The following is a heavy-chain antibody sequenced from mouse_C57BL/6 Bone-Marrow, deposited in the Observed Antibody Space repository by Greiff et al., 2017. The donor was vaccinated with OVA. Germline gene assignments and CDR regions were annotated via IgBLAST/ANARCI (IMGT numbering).Heavy chain of an antibody. V-gene: IGHV14-4*01. J-gene: IGHJ2*01. Sequence: EVQLQQSGAELVRPGASVKLSCTASGFTIKDDYMHWVKQRPEQGLEGIGWVDPENGDTEYASKFQGKATITADTSSNTAYLQLSSLTSEDTAVYYCTSEGNFDYWGQGTTLTVSS. CDR2: VDPENGDT. CDR1: GFTIKDDY. CDR3: TSEGNFDY.